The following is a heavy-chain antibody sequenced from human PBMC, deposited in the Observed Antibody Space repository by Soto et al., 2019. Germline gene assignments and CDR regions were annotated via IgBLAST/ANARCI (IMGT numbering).Heavy chain of an antibody. V-gene: IGHV4-39*01. CDR1: GGSISSSRYY. Sequence: SETLSLTCTVSGGSISSSRYYWGWIRQPPGKGLEWIGRIYYSGSTYYNPSLKSRVTISVDTSKNQFSLKLSSVTAADTALYYCTNSNWFDPWGQGTLVTVSS. D-gene: IGHD3-10*01. CDR2: IYYSGST. J-gene: IGHJ5*02. CDR3: TNSNWFDP.